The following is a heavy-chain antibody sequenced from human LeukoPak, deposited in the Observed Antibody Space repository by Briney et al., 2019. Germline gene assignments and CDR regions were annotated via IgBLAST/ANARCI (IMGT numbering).Heavy chain of an antibody. D-gene: IGHD2-2*01. CDR3: ARGPRCSSTSCYALGYFQH. CDR1: GGSISSYY. V-gene: IGHV4-59*01. CDR2: IYYSGST. Sequence: PSETLSLTCTVSGGSISSYYWSWIRQPPGKGLEGMGYIYYSGSTNYNPSLKSRVTISVDTSKNQFSLKLSSVTAADTAVYYCARGPRCSSTSCYALGYFQHWGQGTLVTVSS. J-gene: IGHJ1*01.